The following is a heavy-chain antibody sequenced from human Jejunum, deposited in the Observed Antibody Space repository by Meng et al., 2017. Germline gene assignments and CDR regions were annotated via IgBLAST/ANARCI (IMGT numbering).Heavy chain of an antibody. D-gene: IGHD1-1*01. Sequence: VRLNEQGGGSVNPSETLSLTCAVYCGVFNCYYWSCIRQSPGRGLEWIVEINKSGRTHYNPSLVGRATLSVDPSKQQFSLELKSMTAADTAVYYCARLTLLEYLSYGLPYFEYWGQGGLVTVSS. CDR2: INKSGRT. V-gene: IGHV4-34*01. J-gene: IGHJ4*02. CDR1: CGVFNCYY. CDR3: ARLTLLEYLSYGLPYFEY.